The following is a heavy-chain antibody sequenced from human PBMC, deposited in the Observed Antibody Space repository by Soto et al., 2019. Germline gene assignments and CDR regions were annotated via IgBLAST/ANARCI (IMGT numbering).Heavy chain of an antibody. Sequence: VASVKVSCKASGYTFTSYAMHWVRQAPGQRLEWMGWINAGNGNTKYSQKFQGRVTITRDTSASTAYMELSSLRSEDTAVYYCARDQGAEVYYYMDVWGKGTTVTVSS. J-gene: IGHJ6*03. CDR3: ARDQGAEVYYYMDV. CDR1: GYTFTSYA. D-gene: IGHD1-26*01. CDR2: INAGNGNT. V-gene: IGHV1-3*01.